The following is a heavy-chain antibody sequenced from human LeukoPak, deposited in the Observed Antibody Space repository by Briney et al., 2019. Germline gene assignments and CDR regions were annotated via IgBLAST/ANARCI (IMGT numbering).Heavy chain of an antibody. J-gene: IGHJ4*02. D-gene: IGHD2-2*01. V-gene: IGHV4-59*01. Sequence: SETLSLTCTVSGGSISSYYLSWIRQPPGKGLEWIWYIYYSGSTKYNPSLKSRVTISVDTSKNQFSLKLSSVTAADTAVYYCARVEGYCSSTSCSLFDYRGQGTLVTVSS. CDR2: IYYSGST. CDR1: GGSISSYY. CDR3: ARVEGYCSSTSCSLFDY.